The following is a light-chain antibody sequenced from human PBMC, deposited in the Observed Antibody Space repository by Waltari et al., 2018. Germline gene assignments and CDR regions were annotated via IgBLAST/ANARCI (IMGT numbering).Light chain of an antibody. CDR3: QRYDNLPIFA. CDR1: QAITNY. Sequence: DIQITQSPPSLSASVGDRVTITCRASQAITNYLNWYQQKPGKAPQLLIHDASKLETGVPSRLSGSQSGTHFTLTISSLQPEDIGTYYCQRYDNLPIFAFGPGTKVEI. V-gene: IGKV1-33*01. CDR2: DAS. J-gene: IGKJ3*01.